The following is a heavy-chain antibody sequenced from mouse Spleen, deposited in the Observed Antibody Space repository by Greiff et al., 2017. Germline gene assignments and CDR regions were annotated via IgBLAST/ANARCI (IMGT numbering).Heavy chain of an antibody. J-gene: IGHJ4*01. CDR3: ARKQLGPYAMDY. V-gene: IGHV1-42*01. CDR2: INPSTGGT. D-gene: IGHD3-1*01. CDR1: GYSFTGYY. Sequence: VQLQQSGPELVKPGASVKISCKASGYSFTGYYMNWVKQSPEKSLEWIGEINPSTGGTTYNQKFKAKATLTVDKSSSTAYMQLKSLTSEDSAVYYCARKQLGPYAMDYWGQGTSVTVSS.